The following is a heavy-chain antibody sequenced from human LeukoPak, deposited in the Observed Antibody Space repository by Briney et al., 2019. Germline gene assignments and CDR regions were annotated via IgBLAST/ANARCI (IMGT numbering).Heavy chain of an antibody. Sequence: PGGSLRLACAASGFTFSSFALSWGRQAPGQGRGWVSAFSATDGSAQYAESVEGRFTISRDKSKNTLSLQMNSLGAEDTAVYYCARAKIAAAGTGALDVWGQGTLVTVSS. D-gene: IGHD6-13*01. J-gene: IGHJ3*01. CDR3: ARAKIAAAGTGALDV. CDR2: FSATDGSA. CDR1: GFTFSSFA. V-gene: IGHV3-23*01.